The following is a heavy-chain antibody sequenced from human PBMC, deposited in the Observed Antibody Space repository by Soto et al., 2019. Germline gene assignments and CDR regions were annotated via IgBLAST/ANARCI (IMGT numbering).Heavy chain of an antibody. D-gene: IGHD4-17*01. CDR2: IYSGGAT. CDR3: ARVDYGDYGWYFDL. V-gene: IGHV3-53*01. Sequence: EVQLVESGGNLIQPGGSLRLSCAASGFTVTNKYMTWVRQAPGKGLEWVSLIYSGGATSYADSVKGRFTISRANSKDIRYLQVNSLRAEDTAVYYCARVDYGDYGWYFDLWGRGTLVTVSS. CDR1: GFTVTNKY. J-gene: IGHJ2*01.